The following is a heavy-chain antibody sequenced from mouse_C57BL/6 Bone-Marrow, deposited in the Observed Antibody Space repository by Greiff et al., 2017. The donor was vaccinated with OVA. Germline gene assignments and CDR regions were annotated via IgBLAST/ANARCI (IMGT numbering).Heavy chain of an antibody. Sequence: EVKVVESGGDLVKPGGSLKLSCAASGFTFSSYGMSWVRQTPDKRLEWVATISSGGSYTYYPDSVKGRFTISRDTAKNTLYLQMSSLKSEDTAMYSCASLSYSGSRVDYWGQGTTLTVSS. CDR2: ISSGGSYT. CDR3: ASLSYSGSRVDY. J-gene: IGHJ2*01. V-gene: IGHV5-6*01. CDR1: GFTFSSYG. D-gene: IGHD1-1*01.